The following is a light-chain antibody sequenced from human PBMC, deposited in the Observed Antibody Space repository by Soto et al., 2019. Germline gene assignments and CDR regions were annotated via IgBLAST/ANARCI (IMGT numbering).Light chain of an antibody. J-gene: IGKJ1*01. CDR3: QQYGSSPTT. CDR1: QSVSSSY. Sequence: EIVLTQSPGTLSLSPGERATLSCRASQSVSSSYLAWYQQKPGQALRLLIYGASSRATGIPDRFSGSGSGTDFTLTISRLEPGDFAVYYCQQYGSSPTTFGQRTKVDIK. V-gene: IGKV3-20*01. CDR2: GAS.